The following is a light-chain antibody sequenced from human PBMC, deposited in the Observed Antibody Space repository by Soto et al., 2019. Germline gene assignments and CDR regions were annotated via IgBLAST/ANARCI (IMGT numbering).Light chain of an antibody. CDR3: QQHSNWPLT. V-gene: IGKV3-11*01. CDR1: QSVSSN. J-gene: IGKJ4*01. Sequence: ELVLIQSPATLSLSPGERATLSCRASQSVSSNLAWYQQNPGQAPRLLIFDASNRATGIPARFSGSGSGTDFTLTISSLEPEDFAVYYCQQHSNWPLTFGGGTKVDIK. CDR2: DAS.